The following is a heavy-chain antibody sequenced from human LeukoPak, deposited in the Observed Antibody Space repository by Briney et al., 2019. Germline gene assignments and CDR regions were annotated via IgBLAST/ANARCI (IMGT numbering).Heavy chain of an antibody. CDR1: AGIFNSSA. CDR3: GATTTPSELDYGMDV. V-gene: IGHV1-69*04. CDR2: IIPILGIG. D-gene: IGHD4-11*01. J-gene: IGHJ6*02. Sequence: GASVKVSCKASAGIFNSSAINWVRQTPGQGLEWMGRIIPILGIGNYAQKFQGRVTITADKSTSTAYMDLSSLRSEDTAVYYCGATTTPSELDYGMDVWGQGTTVTVSS.